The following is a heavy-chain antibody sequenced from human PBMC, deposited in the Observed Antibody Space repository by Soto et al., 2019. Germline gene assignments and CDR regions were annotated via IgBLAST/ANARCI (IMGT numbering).Heavy chain of an antibody. Sequence: SNRLCKTAAWCTSSGNYMSRVLQAPGKGLEWVSVIYSGGSTYYADSVKGRFTISRHNSKNTLYLQMNSLRAEDTAVYYCAREFYHSSGYYNDYWVQGTLVTVSS. CDR2: IYSGGST. CDR3: AREFYHSSGYYNDY. D-gene: IGHD3-22*01. J-gene: IGHJ4*02. V-gene: IGHV3-53*04. CDR1: WCTSSGNY.